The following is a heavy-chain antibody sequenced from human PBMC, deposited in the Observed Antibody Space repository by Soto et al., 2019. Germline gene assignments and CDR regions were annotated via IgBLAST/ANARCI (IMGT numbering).Heavy chain of an antibody. Sequence: GGSLRLSCAASGFTVSSNYMSWVRQAPGKGLEWVSVIYSGGSTYYADSVKGRFTISRDNSKNTLYLQMNSLRAEDTAVYYCARGPPAGFGELYFDYWGQGTLVTVSS. V-gene: IGHV3-53*01. D-gene: IGHD3-10*01. CDR3: ARGPPAGFGELYFDY. CDR2: IYSGGST. J-gene: IGHJ4*02. CDR1: GFTVSSNY.